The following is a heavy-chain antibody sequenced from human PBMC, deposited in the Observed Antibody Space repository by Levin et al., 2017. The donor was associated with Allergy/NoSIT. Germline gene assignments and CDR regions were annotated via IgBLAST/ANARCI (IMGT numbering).Heavy chain of an antibody. V-gene: IGHV3-15*01. Sequence: GGSLRLSCAASGFTFSNAWMSWVRQAPGKGLEWVGRIKSKSDGGTTEDAAPVKVRLTISRDDSKNTLYLQMNSLKTEDTAVYYCTTTIRWSPVDLDYWGQGTLVTVSS. D-gene: IGHD4-23*01. CDR2: IKSKSDGGTT. CDR1: GFTFSNAW. J-gene: IGHJ4*02. CDR3: TTTIRWSPVDLDY.